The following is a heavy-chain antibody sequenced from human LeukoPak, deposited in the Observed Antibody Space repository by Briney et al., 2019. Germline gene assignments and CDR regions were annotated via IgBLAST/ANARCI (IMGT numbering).Heavy chain of an antibody. V-gene: IGHV3-7*01. CDR3: ARDPPHRFTMIEKDS. Sequence: GGSLRLSCAASGFTFTTYWMTWVRQAPGKGLEGVANINGDGSHKNYLDSVKGRFTISRDNTKNSVYLQMNSLRAEDTAVYYCARDPPHRFTMIEKDSGGQGTLVSVSS. CDR1: GFTFTTYW. J-gene: IGHJ4*02. D-gene: IGHD3-22*01. CDR2: INGDGSHK.